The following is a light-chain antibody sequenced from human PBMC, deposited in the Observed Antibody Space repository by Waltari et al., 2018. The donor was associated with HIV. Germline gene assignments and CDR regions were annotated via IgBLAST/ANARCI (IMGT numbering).Light chain of an antibody. CDR3: QSYDNWSYV. CDR1: SGGIASNY. CDR2: DHN. J-gene: IGLJ1*01. Sequence: FLLTQPLSVSESPGKTVTISCTRSSGGIASNYVQWYQQRPGSVPTPLIYDHNQRPSWVPGRFSGSIDSSSNSASLTISVLKTEDEADYYCQSYDNWSYVFGTGTKVTVL. V-gene: IGLV6-57*04.